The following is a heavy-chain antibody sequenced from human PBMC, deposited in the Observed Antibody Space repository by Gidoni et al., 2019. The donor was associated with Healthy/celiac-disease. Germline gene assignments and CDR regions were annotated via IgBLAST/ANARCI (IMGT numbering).Heavy chain of an antibody. CDR1: GFTFSSYG. D-gene: IGHD2-15*01. V-gene: IGHV3-30-3*01. CDR3: AREIVKTAYFDY. J-gene: IGHJ4*02. CDR2: ISYDGSNK. Sequence: QVQLVESGGGVVQPGRSLRLSCAASGFTFSSYGMHWVRQAPGKGLEWVAVISYDGSNKYYADSVKGRFTISRDNSKNTLYLQMNSLRAEDTAVYYCAREIVKTAYFDYWGQGTLVTVSS.